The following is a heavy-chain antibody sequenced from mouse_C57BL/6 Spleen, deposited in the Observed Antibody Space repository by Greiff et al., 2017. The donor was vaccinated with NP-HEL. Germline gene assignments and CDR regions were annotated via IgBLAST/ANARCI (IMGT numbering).Heavy chain of an antibody. D-gene: IGHD2-14*01. J-gene: IGHJ1*03. CDR2: ISSGSSTI. CDR1: GFTFSDYG. Sequence: EVQVVESGGGLVKPGGSLKLSCAASGFTFSDYGMHWVRQAPEKGLEWVAYISSGSSTIYYADTVKGRFTISRDNAKNTLFLQMTSLRSEDTAMYYCAREGTPYWYFDVWGTGTTVTVSS. CDR3: AREGTPYWYFDV. V-gene: IGHV5-17*01.